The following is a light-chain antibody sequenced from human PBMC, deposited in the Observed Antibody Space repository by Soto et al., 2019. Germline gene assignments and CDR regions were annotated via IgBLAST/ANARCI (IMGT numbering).Light chain of an antibody. V-gene: IGKV1-5*01. Sequence: DIQMTQSPSTLSAFVGDXVTITCRASQSIGRWLAWYQQKPGKAPRLLIYDASSLESGVPSRFSGSGSATEFTLTISSLQPDDFATYYCQQYNTYSPERTFGQGTKVDIK. CDR2: DAS. CDR3: QQYNTYSPERT. J-gene: IGKJ1*01. CDR1: QSIGRW.